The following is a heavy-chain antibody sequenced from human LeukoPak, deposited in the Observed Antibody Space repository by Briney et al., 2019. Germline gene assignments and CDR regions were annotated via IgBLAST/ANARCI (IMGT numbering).Heavy chain of an antibody. J-gene: IGHJ6*04. D-gene: IGHD3-10*02. CDR1: GFTFRSYE. CDR3: AELGITMIGGV. V-gene: IGHV3-48*03. CDR2: ISSSGSTI. Sequence: GGSLRLSCAASGFTFRSYEMNWVRQTPGKGLEWVSYISSSGSTIYYADSVKGRFTISRDNAKNSLYLQMNSLRAEDTAVYYCAELGITMIGGVWGKGTTVTISS.